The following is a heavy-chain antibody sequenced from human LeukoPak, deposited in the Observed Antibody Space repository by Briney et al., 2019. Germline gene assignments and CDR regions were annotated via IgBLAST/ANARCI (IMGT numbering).Heavy chain of an antibody. J-gene: IGHJ6*02. CDR3: GHALGVHIAAPMSSYFYRDIGV. Sequence: GGSLRPSCAVSLVTSSVVTMGAGAQAPGRGLEWVSAISGSGGSTYYADSVKGLFTISRDNSKNTLSLQMNSLRPEDTAGYYCGHALGVHIAAPMSSYFYRDIGVWGRGTTVTVSS. V-gene: IGHV3-23*01. CDR2: ISGSGGST. CDR1: LVTSSVVT. D-gene: IGHD1-1*01.